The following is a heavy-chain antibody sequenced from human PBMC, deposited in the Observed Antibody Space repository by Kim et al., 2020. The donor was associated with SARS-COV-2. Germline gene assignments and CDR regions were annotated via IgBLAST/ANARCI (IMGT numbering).Heavy chain of an antibody. J-gene: IGHJ3*02. CDR2: IYYSGST. Sequence: SETLSLTCTVSGGSITSGGYYWNWIRQLPGKGLEWLGYIYYSGSTYSNPSLGGRASISLDTSKNQFSLKLTSVTAADTAMYYCARDARVVPAALDAFDIWGQGTMVTVSS. CDR1: GGSITSGGYY. D-gene: IGHD2-2*01. CDR3: ARDARVVPAALDAFDI. V-gene: IGHV4-31*03.